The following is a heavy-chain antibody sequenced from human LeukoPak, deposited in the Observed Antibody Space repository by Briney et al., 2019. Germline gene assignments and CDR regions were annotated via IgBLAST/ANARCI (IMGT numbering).Heavy chain of an antibody. D-gene: IGHD3-9*01. Sequence: GGSLRLSCAASGFTFSSYNMQWVRQATGKDLEWVSAIGTAGDTYYPGSVKGRFTISRENPKNSLYLQMNSLRAGDTAVYYCAKSTATKQRNYDILTGYYYYYYMDVWGKGTTVTISS. J-gene: IGHJ6*03. V-gene: IGHV3-13*01. CDR1: GFTFSSYN. CDR3: AKSTATKQRNYDILTGYYYYYYMDV. CDR2: IGTAGDT.